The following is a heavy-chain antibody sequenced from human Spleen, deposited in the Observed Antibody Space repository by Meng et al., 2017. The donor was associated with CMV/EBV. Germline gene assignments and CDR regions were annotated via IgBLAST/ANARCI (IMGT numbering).Heavy chain of an antibody. J-gene: IGHJ5*02. CDR1: GGSFSGYY. CDR3: AREWSLALFNWFDP. CDR2: INHSGST. V-gene: IGHV4-34*01. D-gene: IGHD2-8*01. Sequence: SETLSLTCAVYGGSFSGYYWSWIRQPPGKGLEWIGEINHSGSTNYNPSLKSRVTISVDTSKNQFSLNLSSVTAADTAVYYCAREWSLALFNWFDPWGQGILVTVSS.